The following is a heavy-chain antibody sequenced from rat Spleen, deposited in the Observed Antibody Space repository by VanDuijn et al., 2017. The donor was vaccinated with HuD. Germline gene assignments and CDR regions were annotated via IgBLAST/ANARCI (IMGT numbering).Heavy chain of an antibody. CDR2: ISSGGHT. CDR3: ARHPFMYTTNYYYYFDY. V-gene: IGHV2-19*01. Sequence: VQLKESGPGLVQPSQTLSLTCTVSGFSLTDYSVHWVRQPPGKGLEWVATISSGGHTYYNSVLKSRLSISRDTSKSQGFLKMNSLQPEDTGTYSCARHPFMYTTNYYYYFDYWGPGVMVTVSS. D-gene: IGHD1-6*01. CDR1: GFSLTDYS. J-gene: IGHJ2*01.